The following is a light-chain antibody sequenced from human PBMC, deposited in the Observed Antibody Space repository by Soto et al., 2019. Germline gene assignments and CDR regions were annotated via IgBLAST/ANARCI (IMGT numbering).Light chain of an antibody. CDR2: DAS. CDR3: QHCRTWPVT. V-gene: IGKV3-15*01. J-gene: IGKJ4*01. Sequence: EIVMTQSPATLSVSPGEGATLSCNASQNVYNNLAWYQQRPGQPPRLLIYDASTRATGISARFSGSGYGTAFTFTISSLQSEDVAVYFCQHCRTWPVTFGGGTKVEIK. CDR1: QNVYNN.